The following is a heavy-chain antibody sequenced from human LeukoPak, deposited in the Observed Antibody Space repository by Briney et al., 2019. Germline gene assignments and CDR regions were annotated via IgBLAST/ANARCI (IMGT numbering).Heavy chain of an antibody. CDR1: GYTFTSYG. J-gene: IGHJ6*03. Sequence: ASVKVSCKASGYTFTSYGISWVRQAPGQGLEWMGWISAYNGNTNYAQKLRGRVTMTTDTSTSTAYMELRSLRSDDTAVYYCARDGLSSSWYRNYYYYYYMDVWGKGTTVTVSS. CDR2: ISAYNGNT. D-gene: IGHD6-13*01. CDR3: ARDGLSSSWYRNYYYYYYMDV. V-gene: IGHV1-18*01.